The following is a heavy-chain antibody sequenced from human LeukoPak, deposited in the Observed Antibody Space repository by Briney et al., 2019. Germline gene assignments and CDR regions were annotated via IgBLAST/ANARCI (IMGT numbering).Heavy chain of an antibody. D-gene: IGHD3-10*01. CDR3: ARGVMVRGVILAFDI. Sequence: GGSLRLSCAASGFTVSSNYMSWVRQAPGKGLEWVSVIYSGGSTYYADSVKGRFTISRDNSKNTLYLQMNSLRAEDTAVYYCARGVMVRGVILAFDIWGQGTMVTVSS. CDR1: GFTVSSNY. CDR2: IYSGGST. J-gene: IGHJ3*02. V-gene: IGHV3-53*01.